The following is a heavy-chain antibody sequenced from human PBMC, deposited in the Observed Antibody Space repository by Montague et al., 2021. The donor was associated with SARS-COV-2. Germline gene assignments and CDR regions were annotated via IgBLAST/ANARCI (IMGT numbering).Heavy chain of an antibody. J-gene: IGHJ3*02. CDR1: GGSISSYY. CDR3: ARGSGWMGNAFDI. D-gene: IGHD6-19*01. V-gene: IGHV4-59*01. Sequence: SETLSLTCTVSGGSISSYYWSWIRQPPGKGLEWIGYINYSGSTDYNPSPTSRVTISVDTSKNQFSLKLSSVTAADTAVYYCARGSGWMGNAFDIWGQGTMVTVSS. CDR2: INYSGST.